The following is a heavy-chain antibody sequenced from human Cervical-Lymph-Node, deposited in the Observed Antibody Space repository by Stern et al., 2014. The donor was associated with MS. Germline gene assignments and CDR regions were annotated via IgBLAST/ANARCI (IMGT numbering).Heavy chain of an antibody. CDR2: ISDNGEAI. Sequence: VQLVQSGGGLVKPGGSLRLSCAGSGFYFSDYYMTWIRPSPERGLEWVSYISDNGEAIYYADSVKGRFTISRDNAKNSLYLEMNSLRVEDAGTYYCARKKRSYDYWGQGTLVTVSS. CDR3: ARKKRSYDY. J-gene: IGHJ4*02. V-gene: IGHV3-11*01. CDR1: GFYFSDYY.